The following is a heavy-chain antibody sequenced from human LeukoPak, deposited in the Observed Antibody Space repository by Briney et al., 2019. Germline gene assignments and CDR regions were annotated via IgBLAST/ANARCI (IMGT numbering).Heavy chain of an antibody. CDR3: ARGLAYYYDNSGYVVDY. J-gene: IGHJ4*02. Sequence: SETLSLTCTVSGGSISSSSYYWGWIRQPPGKGLEWIGSIYYSGSTYYNPSLKSRVTISVDTSKNQFSLKLSSVTAADTAVYYCARGLAYYYDNSGYVVDYWGQGTLVTVSS. D-gene: IGHD3-22*01. V-gene: IGHV4-39*01. CDR1: GGSISSSSYY. CDR2: IYYSGST.